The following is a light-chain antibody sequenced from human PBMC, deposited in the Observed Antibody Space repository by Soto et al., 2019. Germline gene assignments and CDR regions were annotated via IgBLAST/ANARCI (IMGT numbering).Light chain of an antibody. CDR3: QQSYSPPPWT. J-gene: IGKJ1*01. Sequence: DIQMTQSPSSLSASVGDRVTITCRASQSISSSLNWYQQKPGTAPKALINIASSLQSGVPSRFSGSGSGTDFTLTISSLQPEDSATYYCQQSYSPPPWTFGQGTKVDIK. CDR1: QSISSS. CDR2: IAS. V-gene: IGKV1-39*01.